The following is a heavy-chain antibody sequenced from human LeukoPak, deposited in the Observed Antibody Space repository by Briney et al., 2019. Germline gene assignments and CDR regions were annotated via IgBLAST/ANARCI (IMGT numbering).Heavy chain of an antibody. V-gene: IGHV3-23*01. Sequence: GGSLRLSCAASGFTFSSYAMSWVRQAPGKGLEWVSAISGSGGSTYYADSVKGRFTVSRDISKNTVYLQMNGLKAEDTAVYYCARDDCSTTPCYAYWGQGTLVTVSP. D-gene: IGHD2-2*01. J-gene: IGHJ4*02. CDR1: GFTFSSYA. CDR2: ISGSGGST. CDR3: ARDDCSTTPCYAY.